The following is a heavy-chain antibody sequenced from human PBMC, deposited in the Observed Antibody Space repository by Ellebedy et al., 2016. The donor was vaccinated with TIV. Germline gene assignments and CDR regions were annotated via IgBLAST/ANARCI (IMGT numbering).Heavy chain of an antibody. J-gene: IGHJ6*02. Sequence: AASVKVSCKASGYTFTGSYMHWVRQAPGQGLEWMGWINPNSGGTNYAQKFQGRVTMTRDPSISTAYMELSRLRSDDTAVYYCARTNHYCSSTSCYGMDVWGQGTTVTVSS. CDR2: INPNSGGT. D-gene: IGHD2-2*01. V-gene: IGHV1-2*02. CDR1: GYTFTGSY. CDR3: ARTNHYCSSTSCYGMDV.